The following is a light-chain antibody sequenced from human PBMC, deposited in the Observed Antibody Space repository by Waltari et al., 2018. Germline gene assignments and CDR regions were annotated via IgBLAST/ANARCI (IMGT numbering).Light chain of an antibody. V-gene: IGKV4-1*01. CDR1: QSVLYSANKRNF. CDR3: QQYYSPPQT. Sequence: IVMTQYPDSLAGSLGERATTTCRPLQSVLYSANKRNFLGWYQQKPGQPPKLLIYWASTRESGVPDRFSGSGSGTDFTLTISTLQAEDVAIYYCQQYYSPPQTFGQGTKLEIK. CDR2: WAS. J-gene: IGKJ2*01.